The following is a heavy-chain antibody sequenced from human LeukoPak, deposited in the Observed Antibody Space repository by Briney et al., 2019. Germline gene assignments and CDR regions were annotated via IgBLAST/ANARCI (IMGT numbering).Heavy chain of an antibody. CDR1: GFTFDDYG. CDR2: INWNGGST. V-gene: IGHV3-20*04. J-gene: IGHJ4*02. D-gene: IGHD3-3*01. CDR3: ARVVIWSGYRFDF. Sequence: GGSLRLSCAASGFTFDDYGMSWVRQAPGKGLEWVSGINWNGGSTGYADSVKGRFTISRDNAKKSLYLQMNRLRAEDTAVYYCARVVIWSGYRFDFWGQGTPVTVSS.